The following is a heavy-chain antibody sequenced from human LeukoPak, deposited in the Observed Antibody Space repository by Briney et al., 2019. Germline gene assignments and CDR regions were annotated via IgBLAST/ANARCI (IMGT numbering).Heavy chain of an antibody. CDR2: ISSSGSYI. D-gene: IGHD4-11*01. CDR1: GFIFSNYN. J-gene: IGHJ4*02. Sequence: GESLRLSCAASGFIFSNYNMNWVRQAPGKGLEWVSFISSSGSYIYFADSVNGRFTISRDNAKNSLFLQMNSLRAEDTGLYYCARATTAKRGSEGYWGRGTLVTVSS. V-gene: IGHV3-21*01. CDR3: ARATTAKRGSEGY.